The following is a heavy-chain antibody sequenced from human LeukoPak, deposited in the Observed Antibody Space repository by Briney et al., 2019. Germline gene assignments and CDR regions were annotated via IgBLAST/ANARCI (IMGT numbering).Heavy chain of an antibody. CDR3: ARDTWESLGYSGYDSHFDY. J-gene: IGHJ4*02. V-gene: IGHV3-23*01. CDR2: ISGSGGST. D-gene: IGHD5-12*01. CDR1: GFTFSSYV. Sequence: GGSLRLSCAVSGFTFSSYVMSWVRQAPGKGLEWVSAISGSGGSTYYADSVKGRFTISRDNSKNTLYLQMNSLRAEDTAVYYCARDTWESLGYSGYDSHFDYWGQGTLVTVSS.